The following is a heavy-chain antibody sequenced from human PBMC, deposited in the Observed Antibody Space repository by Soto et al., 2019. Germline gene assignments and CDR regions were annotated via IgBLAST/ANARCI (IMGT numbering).Heavy chain of an antibody. Sequence: PSETLSLTCTVSGGSISSYYWSWIRQPPGKGLEWLSVMSFDGRTRYALSVTGLFTISRDNSKNTLYLQMRSLRAEDAAAYYCVKWHTSNFDSLPFTGFDFWGQGTQVTVSS. CDR3: VKWHTSNFDSLPFTGFDF. CDR1: GGSISSYY. CDR2: MSFDGRT. V-gene: IGHV3-53*01. D-gene: IGHD3-22*01. J-gene: IGHJ4*02.